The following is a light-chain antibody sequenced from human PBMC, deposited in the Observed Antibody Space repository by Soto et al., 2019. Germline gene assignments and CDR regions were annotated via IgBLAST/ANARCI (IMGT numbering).Light chain of an antibody. Sequence: EIVLTQSPGTLSLSPGERATLSCRASQSVSSSYLAWYRQKPGQAPRLLIYGASSRATGIPDRVSGSGSGTDFTLTIRRLEPEDFAVYYCQQYGSSPCTFGQGTKLEIK. V-gene: IGKV3-20*01. CDR1: QSVSSSY. CDR2: GAS. J-gene: IGKJ2*02. CDR3: QQYGSSPCT.